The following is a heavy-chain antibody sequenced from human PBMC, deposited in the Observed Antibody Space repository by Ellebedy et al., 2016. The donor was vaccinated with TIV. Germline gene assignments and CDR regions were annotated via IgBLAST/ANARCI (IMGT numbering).Heavy chain of an antibody. V-gene: IGHV1-24*01. Sequence: AASVKVSCKVSGYTFTELSMHWVRQAPGKGLEWMGGFDPEDGDTIYAQIFQGRVTMTEDTSTDTAYMELSSLRSEDTAVYYWATRRDLPVHNWFDPWGQGTLVTVSS. J-gene: IGHJ5*02. CDR3: ATRRDLPVHNWFDP. CDR1: GYTFTELS. CDR2: FDPEDGDT.